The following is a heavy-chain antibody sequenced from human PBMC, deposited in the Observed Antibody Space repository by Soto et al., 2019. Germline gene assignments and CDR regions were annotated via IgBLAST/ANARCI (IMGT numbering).Heavy chain of an antibody. J-gene: IGHJ3*02. V-gene: IGHV3-66*01. D-gene: IGHD2-15*01. CDR1: GFIVSDTY. CDR2: ISNRGDT. Sequence: EVQLVESGGGLVQPGGSLRLSCTASGFIVSDTYVNWVRQAPGKGLEWVSVISNRGDTHYADSVRVRFSISRDISDNAVHRQINTLGVEDTAVYYGAREPRYCSGGSCAISGDSYDIWGQGTMVIVFS. CDR3: AREPRYCSGGSCAISGDSYDI.